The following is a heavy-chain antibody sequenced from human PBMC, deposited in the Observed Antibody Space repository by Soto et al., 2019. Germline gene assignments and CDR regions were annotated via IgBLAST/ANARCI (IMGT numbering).Heavy chain of an antibody. V-gene: IGHV4-39*01. CDR3: ARHVGFGDPSDFDT. CDR1: GGSINTSRYY. CDR2: VHYRGNT. Sequence: QLQLQESGPGLVKPSETLSLTCTVSGGSINTSRYYWGWIRQSPRKVLEWIASVHYRGNTYHNPSLKSRVTISVDMPKTQFSLKWSSVTAEDTALYYCARHVGFGDPSDFDTWGQGTLVIVSS. D-gene: IGHD3-16*01. J-gene: IGHJ5*02.